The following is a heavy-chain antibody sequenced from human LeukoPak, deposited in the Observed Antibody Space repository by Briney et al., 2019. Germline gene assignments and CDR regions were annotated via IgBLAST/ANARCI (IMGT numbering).Heavy chain of an antibody. CDR3: AKARGRGYYFDY. Sequence: GGSLRLSCAASGFTFSSYAMSWVHQAPGKGLEWVSAISGSGGSTYYADSVKGRFTISRDNSKNTLYLQMNSLRAEDTAVYYCAKARGRGYYFDYWGQGTLVTVSS. V-gene: IGHV3-23*01. CDR1: GFTFSSYA. J-gene: IGHJ4*02. CDR2: ISGSGGST. D-gene: IGHD3-16*01.